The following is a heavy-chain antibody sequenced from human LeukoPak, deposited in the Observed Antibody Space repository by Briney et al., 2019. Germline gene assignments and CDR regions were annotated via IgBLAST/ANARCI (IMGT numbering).Heavy chain of an antibody. CDR3: ARAVVVAATRWFDP. CDR1: GCTISSVDYY. CDR2: IYYSGST. D-gene: IGHD2-15*01. J-gene: IGHJ5*02. Sequence: PSQTLSLTCTVSGCTISSVDYYWRSIRQPPGKGLEWIGYIYYSGSTYYNPSLKTRVTISVDTSKNQFSLKLSSVTAADTAVYYCARAVVVAATRWFDPWGQGTLVTVSS. V-gene: IGHV4-30-4*01.